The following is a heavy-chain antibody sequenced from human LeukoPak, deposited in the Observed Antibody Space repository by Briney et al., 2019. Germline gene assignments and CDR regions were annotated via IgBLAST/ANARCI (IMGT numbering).Heavy chain of an antibody. J-gene: IGHJ1*01. D-gene: IGHD3-22*01. V-gene: IGHV1-69*13. CDR2: IIPIFGTA. CDR1: GGTFSSYA. Sequence: SVTVSCKASGGTFSSYAISWVRQAPGQGLEWMGGIIPIFGTANYAQKFQGRVTITADESTSTAYMELSSLRSEDTAVYYCARGLNYYDSSGYVPFQHWGQGTLVTVSS. CDR3: ARGLNYYDSSGYVPFQH.